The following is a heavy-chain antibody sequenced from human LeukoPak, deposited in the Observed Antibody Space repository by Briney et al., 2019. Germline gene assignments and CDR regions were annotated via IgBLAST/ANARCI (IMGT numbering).Heavy chain of an antibody. V-gene: IGHV4-34*01. CDR3: ARGRLVRGVTYGMDV. Sequence: SETLSLTCAVYGGSFSGYYWSWIRQPPGKGLEWIGEINHSGSTNYNPSLKSRVTISVDTSKNQFSLKLSSVTAADTTVYHCARGRLVRGVTYGMDVWGKGTTVTVSS. D-gene: IGHD3-10*01. J-gene: IGHJ6*04. CDR2: INHSGST. CDR1: GGSFSGYY.